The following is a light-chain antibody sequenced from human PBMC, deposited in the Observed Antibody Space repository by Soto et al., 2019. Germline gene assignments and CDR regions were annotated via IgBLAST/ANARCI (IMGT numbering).Light chain of an antibody. Sequence: EIVLTQSPGTLSLSPGERATLSCRASQSISSDYLAWFQQKPGQAPRLLIYGASSRATDIPDRFSGSGSGTDFTLTISRLGPEDFAVYYCQQYGSTPWTFGQGAKVEIK. J-gene: IGKJ1*01. CDR1: QSISSDY. CDR2: GAS. CDR3: QQYGSTPWT. V-gene: IGKV3-20*01.